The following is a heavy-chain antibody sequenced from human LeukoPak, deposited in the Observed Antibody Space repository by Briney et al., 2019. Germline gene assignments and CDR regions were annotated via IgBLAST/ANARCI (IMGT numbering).Heavy chain of an antibody. CDR1: GGSISSSNW. D-gene: IGHD5-18*01. CDR2: IYHSGST. Sequence: SETLSLTCAVSGGSISSSNWWSWVRQPPGKGLEWIGEIYHSGSTNYNPSLKSRVTISVDTSKNQFSLKLSSVTAADTAVYYCARTTEGGYSYGYFYYYYMDVWGKGTTVTISS. J-gene: IGHJ6*03. CDR3: ARTTEGGYSYGYFYYYYMDV. V-gene: IGHV4-4*02.